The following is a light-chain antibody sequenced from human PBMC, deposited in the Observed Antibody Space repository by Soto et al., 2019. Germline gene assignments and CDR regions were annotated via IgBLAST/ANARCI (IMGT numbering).Light chain of an antibody. J-gene: IGKJ4*02. CDR1: QSVGTN. CDR3: QQYDNCPIT. V-gene: IGKV3-15*01. CDR2: KTS. Sequence: EVVMTQSPATVSVSPGERTSISCRASQSVGTNLGWYQQKPGQAPRLLISKTSTRDTGVPASFSGSGSRTEFTLTISSLQSDDIAVYYCQQYDNCPITFGGGTKVDIK.